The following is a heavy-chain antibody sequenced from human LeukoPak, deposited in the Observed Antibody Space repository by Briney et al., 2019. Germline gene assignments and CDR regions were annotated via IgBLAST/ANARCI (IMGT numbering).Heavy chain of an antibody. Sequence: SETLSLTCTVSGGSITGHYWSWIRQPPGKGLEWVGYIHYTGSTNYNPSLNSRITMSVDTPNNQFSLRLTSVTATDTAVYYCARLHALGAEEFDPWGQGALVTVSS. CDR2: IHYTGST. CDR1: GGSITGHY. D-gene: IGHD3-16*01. CDR3: ARLHALGAEEFDP. J-gene: IGHJ5*02. V-gene: IGHV4-59*11.